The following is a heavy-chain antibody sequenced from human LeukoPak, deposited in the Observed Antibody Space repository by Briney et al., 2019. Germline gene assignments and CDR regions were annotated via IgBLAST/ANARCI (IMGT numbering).Heavy chain of an antibody. CDR1: GFTFSSYW. Sequence: GGSLGLSCAASGFTFSSYWMSWVRQAPGKGLEWVANIKQDGSEKYYVDSVKGRFTISRDNAKNSLYLQMNSLRAEDTAVYYCARDWQLVYNWFDPWGQGTLVTVSS. J-gene: IGHJ5*02. V-gene: IGHV3-7*01. CDR2: IKQDGSEK. D-gene: IGHD4-23*01. CDR3: ARDWQLVYNWFDP.